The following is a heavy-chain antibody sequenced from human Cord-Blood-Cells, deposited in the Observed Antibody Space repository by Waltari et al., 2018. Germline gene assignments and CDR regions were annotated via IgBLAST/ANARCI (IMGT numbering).Heavy chain of an antibody. Sequence: QVQLQQWGAGLLKPSETLSLTCAVYGGSFSGYYWSWIRQPPGTGLEWIGEINHSGSTNYNPSLKSRVTISVDTSKNQFSLKLSSVTAADTAVYYCARGGEPLDAFDIWGQGTMVTVSS. D-gene: IGHD3-10*01. CDR3: ARGGEPLDAFDI. CDR2: INHSGST. CDR1: GGSFSGYY. V-gene: IGHV4-34*01. J-gene: IGHJ3*02.